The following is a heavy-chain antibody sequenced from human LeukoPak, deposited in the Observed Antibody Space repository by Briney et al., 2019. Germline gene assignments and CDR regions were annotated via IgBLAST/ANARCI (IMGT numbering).Heavy chain of an antibody. D-gene: IGHD3-22*01. CDR2: IHYNGNT. V-gene: IGHV4-39*07. CDR1: GGSIRSFDNY. CDR3: ARDVRDSSGFYLRAFDY. J-gene: IGHJ4*02. Sequence: SETLSLTCTVSGGSIRSFDNYWVWIRQPPGKGLEWIGGIHYNGNTYYYPSLKSRVTISVDTSKNQFSLRLSSVTAADTAVYYCARDVRDSSGFYLRAFDYWGQGTLVTVSS.